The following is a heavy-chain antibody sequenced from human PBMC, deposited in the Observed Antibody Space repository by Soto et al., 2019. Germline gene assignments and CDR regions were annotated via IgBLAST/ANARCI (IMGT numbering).Heavy chain of an antibody. V-gene: IGHV1-8*01. CDR2: MNPNSGNT. CDR3: ARLEREPADMYYYYMDI. CDR1: GYTFTSYD. J-gene: IGHJ6*03. Sequence: ASVKVSCKASGYTFTSYDINWVRQATGQGLEWMGWMNPNSGNTGYAQKFQGRVTMTRNTSISTAYMELSSLRSEDTAVYYCARLEREPADMYYYYMDIWGKGTTVTVSS. D-gene: IGHD2-2*01.